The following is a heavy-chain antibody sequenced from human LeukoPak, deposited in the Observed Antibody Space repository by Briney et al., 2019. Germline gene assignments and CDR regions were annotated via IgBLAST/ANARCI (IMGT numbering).Heavy chain of an antibody. D-gene: IGHD5-18*01. CDR1: GGSISSSSYY. Sequence: PSETLSLTCTVSGGSISSSSYYWGWIRQPPGKGLEWIGSIYYSGSTYYNPSLKSRVTISVDTSKNQFSLKLSSVTAADTAVYYCAREVYSYGPYYYYMDVWGKGTTVTVSS. V-gene: IGHV4-39*07. J-gene: IGHJ6*03. CDR3: AREVYSYGPYYYYMDV. CDR2: IYYSGST.